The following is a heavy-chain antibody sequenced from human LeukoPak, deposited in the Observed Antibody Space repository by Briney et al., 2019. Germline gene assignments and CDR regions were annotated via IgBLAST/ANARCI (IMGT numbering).Heavy chain of an antibody. CDR1: GFPFSSYW. J-gene: IGHJ4*02. CDR2: IKQDGSKK. Sequence: GGSLRLSCVASGFPFSSYWMTWVRQAPGKGLEWVANIKQDGSKKSYVDSVKGRFTISRDNAKNSLYLQMNSLRAEDTAIYYCTRVGYIDEGIDYWGQGTLVTVSA. D-gene: IGHD5-24*01. CDR3: TRVGYIDEGIDY. V-gene: IGHV3-7*04.